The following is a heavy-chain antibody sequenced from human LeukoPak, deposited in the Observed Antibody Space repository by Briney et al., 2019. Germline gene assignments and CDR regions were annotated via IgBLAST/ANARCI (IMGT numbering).Heavy chain of an antibody. J-gene: IGHJ4*02. Sequence: GGSLRLSCAASGFTFSSYAMHWVRQAPGKGLEYVSAISSNGGSTYYANSVKGRFTISRDNSKNTLYLQMGSLRAEDMAVYYCARDPRQQLVGRPLAVDYWGQGTLVTVSS. D-gene: IGHD6-13*01. CDR3: ARDPRQQLVGRPLAVDY. V-gene: IGHV3-64*01. CDR2: ISSNGGST. CDR1: GFTFSSYA.